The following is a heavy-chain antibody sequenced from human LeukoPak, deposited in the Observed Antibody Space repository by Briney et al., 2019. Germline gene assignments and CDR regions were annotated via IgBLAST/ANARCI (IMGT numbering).Heavy chain of an antibody. CDR3: AREVQEHLVQDGYFDH. CDR1: LGSISSIFSY. CDR2: IYYSGST. Sequence: PSETLSLTCTISLGSISSIFSYWGWVRQPPGRGLEWTGTIYYSGSTYYNPSLKSRVTISVDTAKNQFSLKLSSVTAADTAVYYCAREVQEHLVQDGYFDHWGQGSLVTVSS. D-gene: IGHD6-13*01. V-gene: IGHV4-39*07. J-gene: IGHJ4*02.